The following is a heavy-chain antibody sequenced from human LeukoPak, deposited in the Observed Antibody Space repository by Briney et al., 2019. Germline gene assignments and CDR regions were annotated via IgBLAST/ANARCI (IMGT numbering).Heavy chain of an antibody. CDR2: ISSSGSTI. CDR1: GFTFSSYE. V-gene: IGHV3-48*03. CDR3: ARDAPITIQQNYYYYYGMDV. J-gene: IGHJ6*02. Sequence: PGGSLRLSCAASGFTFSSYEMNWVRQAPGKGLEWVPYISSSGSTIYYADSVKGRFTISRDNAKNSLYLQMNSLRAEDTAVYYCARDAPITIQQNYYYYYGMDVWGQGTTVTVSS. D-gene: IGHD3-3*01.